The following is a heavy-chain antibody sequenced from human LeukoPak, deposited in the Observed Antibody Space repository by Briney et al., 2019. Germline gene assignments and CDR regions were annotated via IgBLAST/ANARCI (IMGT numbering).Heavy chain of an antibody. CDR3: ARDRAIGGVNL. CDR2: ISSSSSYI. V-gene: IGHV3-21*01. J-gene: IGHJ5*02. CDR1: GFTFSSYS. D-gene: IGHD3-16*01. Sequence: GGSLRLSCAASGFTFSSYSMNWVRQAPGKGPEWVSSISSSSSYIYHADSVKGRFTISRDNAKNSLYLQMNSLRAEDTAVYYCARDRAIGGVNLWGQGTLVTVSS.